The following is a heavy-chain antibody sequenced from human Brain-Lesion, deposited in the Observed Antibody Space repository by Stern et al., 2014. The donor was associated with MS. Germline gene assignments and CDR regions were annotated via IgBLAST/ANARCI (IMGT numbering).Heavy chain of an antibody. CDR3: ASSIVVVPAAENKGFDP. J-gene: IGHJ5*02. CDR1: GFNLSSYA. D-gene: IGHD2-2*01. CDR2: ISSSSTYM. Sequence: EVQLVQSGGGLVKPGGSLRLSCAASGFNLSSYAMNWVRQAQGKGLEWVSSISSSSTYMYHADSVKGRFTISRDNAKNSLYLQMKSLRAEDTGVYYCASSIVVVPAAENKGFDPWGQGTLVTVSS. V-gene: IGHV3-21*01.